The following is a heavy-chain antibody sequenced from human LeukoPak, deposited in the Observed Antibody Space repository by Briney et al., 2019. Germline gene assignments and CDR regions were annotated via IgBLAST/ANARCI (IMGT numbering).Heavy chain of an antibody. J-gene: IGHJ4*02. CDR3: ARGVAVIRVLD. CDR2: IYSGGST. D-gene: IGHD3-16*02. V-gene: IGHV3-66*01. CDR1: GFTVSSNY. Sequence: GGSLRLSWAASGFTVSSNYMSWVRQAPGKGLEWVSVIYSGGSTYYADSVKGRFTTSRDNSKNTLYLQMNSLRAEDTAVYYCARGVAVIRVLDWGQGTLVTVSS.